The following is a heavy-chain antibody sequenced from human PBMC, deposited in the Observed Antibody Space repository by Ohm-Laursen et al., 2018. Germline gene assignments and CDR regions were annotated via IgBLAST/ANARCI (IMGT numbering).Heavy chain of an antibody. Sequence: SLRLSCAASGFTFSSFAMSWVRQAPGKGLEWVSAITAAGGSTYYADSVKGRFTISRDNAKNSLYLQMNSLRAEDTAVYYCAALFYGTGSYWSQGTQVTVSS. CDR3: AALFYGTGSY. D-gene: IGHD3-10*01. V-gene: IGHV3-23*01. CDR1: GFTFSSFA. J-gene: IGHJ4*02. CDR2: ITAAGGST.